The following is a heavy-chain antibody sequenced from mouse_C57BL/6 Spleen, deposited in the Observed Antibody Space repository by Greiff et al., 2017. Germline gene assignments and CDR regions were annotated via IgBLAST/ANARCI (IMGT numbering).Heavy chain of an antibody. Sequence: QVQLQQPGAELVRPGSSVKLSCKASGYTFTSYWMDWVKQRPGQGLEWIGNIYPSDSETHYNQKFKDKATLTVDKSSSTAYMQLSSLTSEDSAVYYCARIGSNYWGYFDVWGTGTTVTVSS. CDR3: ARIGSNYWGYFDV. J-gene: IGHJ1*03. V-gene: IGHV1-61*01. CDR2: IYPSDSET. D-gene: IGHD2-5*01. CDR1: GYTFTSYW.